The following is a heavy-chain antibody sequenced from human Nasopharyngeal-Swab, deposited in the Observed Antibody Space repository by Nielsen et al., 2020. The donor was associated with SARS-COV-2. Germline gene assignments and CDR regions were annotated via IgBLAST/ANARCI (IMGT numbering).Heavy chain of an antibody. CDR3: ARDWMIAVAGYYYYYGMDV. Sequence: SETLSLTCTVSGGSISSYYWSWIRQPPAKGLEWIGYIYYSGSTNYNPSLKSRVTISVDTSKNQFSLKLSSVTAADTAVYYCARDWMIAVAGYYYYYGMDVWGQGTTVTVSS. J-gene: IGHJ6*02. CDR1: GGSISSYY. V-gene: IGHV4-59*12. CDR2: IYYSGST. D-gene: IGHD6-19*01.